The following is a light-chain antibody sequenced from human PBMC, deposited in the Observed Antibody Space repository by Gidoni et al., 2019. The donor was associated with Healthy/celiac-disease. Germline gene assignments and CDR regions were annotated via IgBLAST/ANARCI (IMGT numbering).Light chain of an antibody. CDR1: QSLSSY. J-gene: IGKJ1*01. CDR2: AAS. CDR3: QQSYSTPGT. V-gene: IGKV1-39*01. Sequence: DIQMTQSPSSLSASVGDRVTITCRASQSLSSYLTWYQQKPGKPPKLLIYAASSLQSRVPSRFSGSGAGTDFTLTISSLQPEDFATYYCQQSYSTPGTFGQGTKVEIK.